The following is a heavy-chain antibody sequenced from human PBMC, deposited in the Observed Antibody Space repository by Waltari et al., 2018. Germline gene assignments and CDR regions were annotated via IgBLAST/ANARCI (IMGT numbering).Heavy chain of an antibody. D-gene: IGHD3-3*01. CDR1: GFTFSSYA. V-gene: IGHV3-23*01. CDR2: ISGSGGST. CDR3: AKDRRITIFGVVIDYGMDV. Sequence: EVQLLESGGGLVQPGGSLRLSCAASGFTFSSYAMSWVRQAPGKGLVWVSAISGSGGSTYYADSVKGRFTISRDNSKNTLYLQMNSLRAEDTAVYYCAKDRRITIFGVVIDYGMDVWGQGTTVTVSS. J-gene: IGHJ6*02.